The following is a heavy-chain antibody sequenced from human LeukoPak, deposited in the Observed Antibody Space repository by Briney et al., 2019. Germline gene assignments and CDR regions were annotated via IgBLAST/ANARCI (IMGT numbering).Heavy chain of an antibody. Sequence: SVTVSCKASGGTFSSYAISWVRQAPGQGLEWMGRIIPILGIANYAQKFQGRVTITADKSTSTAYMELSSLRSEDTAVYYCARGIVGATIYYGMDVWGQGTTVTVSS. D-gene: IGHD1-26*01. J-gene: IGHJ6*02. CDR3: ARGIVGATIYYGMDV. CDR2: IIPILGIA. CDR1: GGTFSSYA. V-gene: IGHV1-69*04.